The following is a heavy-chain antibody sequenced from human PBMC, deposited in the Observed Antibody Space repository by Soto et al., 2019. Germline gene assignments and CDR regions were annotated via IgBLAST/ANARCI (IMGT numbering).Heavy chain of an antibody. CDR1: GDTFSRYA. V-gene: IGHV1-69*18. CDR3: ARDRGGGACFDY. CDR2: IIPIFGTT. D-gene: IGHD2-21*02. J-gene: IGHJ4*02. Sequence: QVHLVQSGAEVKKPGSSVKVSCKTSGDTFSRYAITWVRQAPGQGLELMGTIIPIFGTTNYAQKFQGRVTITADESTSTVYMELSGLRSEDTAVYYCARDRGGGACFDYWGQGTLVTVSS.